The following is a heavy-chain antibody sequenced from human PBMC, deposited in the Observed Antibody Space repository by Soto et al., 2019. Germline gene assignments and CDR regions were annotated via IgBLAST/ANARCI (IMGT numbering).Heavy chain of an antibody. V-gene: IGHV6-1*01. CDR2: TYYRSKWYS. J-gene: IGHJ4*02. Sequence: SQTLSLTCVISVDSVSSNYVTWNWIRPSPSRGLEWLGRTYYRSKWYSDYAVSVKSRVTINPDTSKNQFSLKLSSVTAADTAVYYCARLGGYYQAFDYWGQGTQVTVSS. CDR1: VDSVSSNYVT. D-gene: IGHD3-22*01. CDR3: ARLGGYYQAFDY.